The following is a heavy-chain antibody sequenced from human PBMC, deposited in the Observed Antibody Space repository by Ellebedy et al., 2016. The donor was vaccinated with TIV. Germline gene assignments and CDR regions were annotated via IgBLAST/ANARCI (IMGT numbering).Heavy chain of an antibody. CDR3: SRNRLGYCTGTSSYLDL. CDR2: IRTRTYDEAP. D-gene: IGHD2-2*01. J-gene: IGHJ5*02. Sequence: PGGSLRLSCTASGFTFGDYVMSWFRQAPGKGLEWVGFIRTRTYDEAPDYAASVKDRFTISRDDYKSIVYLQMNGLKTEDTAMYYCSRNRLGYCTGTSSYLDLWGQGSLVTVSS. V-gene: IGHV3-49*03. CDR1: GFTFGDYV.